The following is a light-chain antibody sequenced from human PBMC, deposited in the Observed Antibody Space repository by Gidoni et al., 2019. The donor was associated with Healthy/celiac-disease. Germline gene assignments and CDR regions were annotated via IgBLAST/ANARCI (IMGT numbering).Light chain of an antibody. CDR3: CSYAGSSTFDWV. CDR1: SSDVGSYNL. V-gene: IGLV2-23*02. CDR2: EVS. Sequence: QSALTQPASVSGSPGQSITIYCTGTSSDVGSYNLVSWYQQHPGKAPKLMIYEVSKRPAGVSNRFSGSKAGNTASLTISGLQAEDEADYYCCSYAGSSTFDWVFGGGTKLTAL. J-gene: IGLJ3*02.